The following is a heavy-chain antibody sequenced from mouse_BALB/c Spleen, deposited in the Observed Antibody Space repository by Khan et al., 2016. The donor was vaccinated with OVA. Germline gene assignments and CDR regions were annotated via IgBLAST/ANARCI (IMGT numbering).Heavy chain of an antibody. CDR1: GYIFTSYW. D-gene: IGHD3-2*02. CDR3: AREEALYYFDY. J-gene: IGHJ2*01. V-gene: IGHV1-76*01. CDR2: IYPGTDNT. Sequence: QVQLQQSGAELVRPGTSVKLSCKTSGYIFTSYWIHWVKQRSGQGLEWIARIYPGTDNTYYSEKFKDKATLTADKSSSTAYLQLSSLKSEDSAVFFCAREEALYYFDYGGQGTTLTVSS.